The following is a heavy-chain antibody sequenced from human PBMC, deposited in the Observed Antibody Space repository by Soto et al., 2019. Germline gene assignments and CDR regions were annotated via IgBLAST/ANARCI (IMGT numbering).Heavy chain of an antibody. CDR3: AHGDCSRTGGQRCFFDY. V-gene: IGHV2-5*01. J-gene: IGHJ4*02. CDR2: IYWNDDK. D-gene: IGHD2-2*01. CDR1: GFSLSTSGVG. Sequence: QITLKESGHTLVNPTQPLTLTGTFSGFSLSTSGVGVGWIRQPPGKALEWLGLIYWNDDKRYSPALKSRLTITKDTTKTQVVLTSTNRNPVDTATYYCAHGDCSRTGGQRCFFDYCGQGTRITFSS.